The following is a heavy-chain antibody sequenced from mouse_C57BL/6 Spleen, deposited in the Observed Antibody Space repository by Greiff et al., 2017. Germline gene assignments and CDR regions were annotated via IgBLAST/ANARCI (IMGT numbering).Heavy chain of an antibody. CDR3: AREVTTEAWFAY. CDR2: IYPGSGNT. CDR1: GYSFTSYY. Sequence: VQGVESGPELVKPGASVKISCKASGYSFTSYYIHWVKQRPGQGLEWIGWIYPGSGNTKYNEKFKGKATLTADTSSSTAYMQLSSLTSEDSAVYYCAREVTTEAWFAYWGQGTLVTVSA. J-gene: IGHJ3*01. V-gene: IGHV1-66*01. D-gene: IGHD2-2*01.